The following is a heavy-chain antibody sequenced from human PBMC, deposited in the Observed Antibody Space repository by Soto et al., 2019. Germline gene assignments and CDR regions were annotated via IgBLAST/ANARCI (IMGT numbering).Heavy chain of an antibody. D-gene: IGHD6-19*01. CDR2: ISSDGGSE. V-gene: IGHV3-30*18. J-gene: IGHJ4*02. CDR3: AKEYNSGWVDY. CDR1: GFTFSYYG. Sequence: QVQLVESGGGVVQPGRSLRLACAASGFTFSYYGMHWVRQAPGKGLEWVAVISSDGGSEYYADSVKGRFTISRDNSKKTVLLQMNSLRLDDTAVYYCAKEYNSGWVDYWGQGTLVTVSS.